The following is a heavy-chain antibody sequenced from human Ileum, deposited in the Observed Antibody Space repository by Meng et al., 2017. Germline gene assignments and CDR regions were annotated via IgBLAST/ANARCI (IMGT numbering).Heavy chain of an antibody. D-gene: IGHD6-6*01. CDR1: GFSLNTVGVG. J-gene: IGHJ5*02. CDR2: IYWDDEY. Sequence: QITLKESGPTLVEPTETPTLTCTFSGFSLNTVGVGVGWIRQPPGKALEWLVLIYWDDEYRYSPSLRSRLTITKDTSRNQVVLRMTNVAPVDAGTYYCVHRLVAAQHWFDPWGQGTLVTVSS. V-gene: IGHV2-5*02. CDR3: VHRLVAAQHWFDP.